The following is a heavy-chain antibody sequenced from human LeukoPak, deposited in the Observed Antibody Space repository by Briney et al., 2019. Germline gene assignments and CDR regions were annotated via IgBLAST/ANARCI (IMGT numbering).Heavy chain of an antibody. V-gene: IGHV4-38-2*02. CDR1: GYSISSVYY. CDR3: ARLPDP. Sequence: SETLSLTCTVSGYSISSVYYWGWIQQPPGKVLEWIGSIYHSGRTFYNPSLKSRVTISVDTSKNQFSLKLTSVTAADTAVYYCARLPDPWGQGTLVTVSS. J-gene: IGHJ5*02. CDR2: IYHSGRT.